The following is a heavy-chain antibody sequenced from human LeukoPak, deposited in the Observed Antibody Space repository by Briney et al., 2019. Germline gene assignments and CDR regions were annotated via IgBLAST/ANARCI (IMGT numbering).Heavy chain of an antibody. J-gene: IGHJ4*02. Sequence: GGSLRLSCAASGFTFSTYAMSWVRQAPGKGLEWVSAIVGGGGNTFYADPVKGRFTISRDNSQNTLYLQMNGLRAEDTAVYYCTTLDWGSHKRWGQGTLVTVSS. CDR1: GFTFSTYA. D-gene: IGHD3-16*01. V-gene: IGHV3-23*01. CDR3: TTLDWGSHKR. CDR2: IVGGGGNT.